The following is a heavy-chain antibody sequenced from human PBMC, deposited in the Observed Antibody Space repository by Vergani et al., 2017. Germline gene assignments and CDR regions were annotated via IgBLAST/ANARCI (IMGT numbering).Heavy chain of an antibody. Sequence: QVQLQQWGAGLLKPSETLSLTCAVYGGSFSGYYWSWIRQPPGKGLEWIGEINHSGSTNYNPSLKSRVTISVDTSKNQFSLKLSSVTAADTAVYYCARSEWELARFDYWGQGALVTVSS. CDR2: INHSGST. J-gene: IGHJ4*02. CDR1: GGSFSGYY. V-gene: IGHV4-34*01. CDR3: ARSEWELARFDY. D-gene: IGHD1-26*01.